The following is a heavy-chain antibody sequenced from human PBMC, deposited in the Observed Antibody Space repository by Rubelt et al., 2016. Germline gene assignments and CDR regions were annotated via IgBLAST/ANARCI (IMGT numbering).Heavy chain of an antibody. Sequence: QVQLVQSGAEVNKPGASVKVSCKASGYTFTNYGLHWVRQAPGQRLEWMGWINGGPGNTKYSGRVQGRLTITRDTSASTAYMELSSLRSEDTAVYYCAKSGAGPPGNWFDQWGQGTLVTVSP. J-gene: IGHJ5*02. CDR1: GYTFTNYG. D-gene: IGHD6-19*01. CDR2: INGGPGNT. V-gene: IGHV1-3*01. CDR3: AKSGAGPPGNWFDQ.